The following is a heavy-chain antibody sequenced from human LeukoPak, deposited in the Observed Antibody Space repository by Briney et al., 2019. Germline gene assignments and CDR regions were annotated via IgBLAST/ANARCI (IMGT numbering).Heavy chain of an antibody. Sequence: PGGPLRLSCGPCGFTLSSYAMHGVREAPGKAVEGVAVISYDGSNKYYADSVKGRFTISRDNAKNTLYLQMNSLRAEDTAVYYCARDLEMATIMDAFDIWGQATMVTVSS. D-gene: IGHD5-24*01. CDR2: ISYDGSNK. CDR3: ARDLEMATIMDAFDI. CDR1: GFTLSSYA. V-gene: IGHV3-30*04. J-gene: IGHJ3*02.